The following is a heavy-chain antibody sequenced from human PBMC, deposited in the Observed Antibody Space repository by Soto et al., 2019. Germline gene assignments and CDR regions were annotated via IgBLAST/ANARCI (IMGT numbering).Heavy chain of an antibody. CDR3: ARAPIPNWNYYGMDV. J-gene: IGHJ6*02. Sequence: PSETLSLTCTVSGGSVNSGGYHWSWIRQHPGKGLEWIGDIYYSGGTYYNPSLKSRVTISIDTSTNHFSLHLSALTAADTAVYYCARAPIPNWNYYGMDVWGQGTTVTAP. CDR2: IYYSGGT. CDR1: GGSVNSGGYH. D-gene: IGHD1-1*01. V-gene: IGHV4-31*03.